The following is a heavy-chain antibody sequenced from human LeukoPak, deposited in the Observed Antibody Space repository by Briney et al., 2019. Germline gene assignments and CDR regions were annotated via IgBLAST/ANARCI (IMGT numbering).Heavy chain of an antibody. CDR1: GGSISSYY. CDR3: ARVGANDY. Sequence: SETLSLTCTVSGGSISSYYWSWIRQPPGKGLEWIGSIYYSGSTYYNPSLKSRVTISVDTSKNQFSLKLSSVTAADTAVYYCARVGANDYWGQGTLVTVSS. J-gene: IGHJ4*02. V-gene: IGHV4-59*12. D-gene: IGHD4/OR15-4a*01. CDR2: IYYSGST.